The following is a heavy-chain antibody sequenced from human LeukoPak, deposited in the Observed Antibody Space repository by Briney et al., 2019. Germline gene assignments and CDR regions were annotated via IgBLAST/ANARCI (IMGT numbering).Heavy chain of an antibody. CDR2: INPSGSSA. D-gene: IGHD2-2*01. CDR3: AKNKYGCSSTSCYGLDY. Sequence: GASVKVSCKASGYSFTSYYMHWVRQAPGQGLEWMGFINPSGSSAAYAQKFQGRLTMTRDMFTSTDYMELTSLTSDDTAVYYCAKNKYGCSSTSCYGLDYWGQGTLVTVSS. V-gene: IGHV1-46*01. CDR1: GYSFTSYY. J-gene: IGHJ4*02.